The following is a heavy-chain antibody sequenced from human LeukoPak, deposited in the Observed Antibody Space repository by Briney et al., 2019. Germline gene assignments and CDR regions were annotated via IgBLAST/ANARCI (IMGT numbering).Heavy chain of an antibody. D-gene: IGHD2-15*01. CDR2: INPNSGGT. Sequence: ASVKVSCKASGYTFTGYYMHWVRQAPGQGLEWMGRINPNSGGTNYVQKFQGRVTMTRDTSISTAYMELSRLRSDDTAVYYCARGVVVVVAATSFDYWGQGTLVTVSS. CDR1: GYTFTGYY. V-gene: IGHV1-2*06. CDR3: ARGVVVVVAATSFDY. J-gene: IGHJ4*02.